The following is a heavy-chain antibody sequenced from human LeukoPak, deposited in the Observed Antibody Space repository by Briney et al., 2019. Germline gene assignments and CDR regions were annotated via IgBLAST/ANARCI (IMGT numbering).Heavy chain of an antibody. CDR3: ARNRDGYLPFDY. CDR1: GFTFSDYY. J-gene: IGHJ4*02. Sequence: GGSLRLSCTASGFTFSDYYMSWIHQAPGKGQEWGSYISSSSSYTNYADSVKGRFTISRDNAKNSLYLQMNSLRAEDTAVYYCARNRDGYLPFDYWGQGTPVTVSS. D-gene: IGHD5-24*01. V-gene: IGHV3-11*06. CDR2: ISSSSSYT.